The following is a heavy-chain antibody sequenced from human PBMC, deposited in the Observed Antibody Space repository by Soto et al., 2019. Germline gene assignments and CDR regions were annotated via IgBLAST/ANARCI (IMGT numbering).Heavy chain of an antibody. V-gene: IGHV1-18*01. Sequence: ASVKVSCKASGYTFTSYGISWVRQAPGQGLEWMGWISAYNGNTNYAQKLQGRVTMTTDTSTSTAYMELRSLRSDDTAVYYCARQAPYDYWSGPKVWYFDLWGRGTLVTVS. CDR2: ISAYNGNT. D-gene: IGHD3-3*01. CDR3: ARQAPYDYWSGPKVWYFDL. CDR1: GYTFTSYG. J-gene: IGHJ2*01.